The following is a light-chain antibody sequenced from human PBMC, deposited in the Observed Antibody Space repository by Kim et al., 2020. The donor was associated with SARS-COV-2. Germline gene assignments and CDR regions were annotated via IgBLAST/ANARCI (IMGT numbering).Light chain of an antibody. CDR3: QRYNSAPLA. CDR2: SAS. J-gene: IGKJ4*01. Sequence: DIQMTQSPSSLSASVGDRVTITCRASQAFSNYLAWYQQKPGKVPKLLIYSASTLQPGVPSRFSGSGSGTDFTLTISSLQPEDVATYYCQRYNSAPLAFGGGTKVDIK. V-gene: IGKV1-27*01. CDR1: QAFSNY.